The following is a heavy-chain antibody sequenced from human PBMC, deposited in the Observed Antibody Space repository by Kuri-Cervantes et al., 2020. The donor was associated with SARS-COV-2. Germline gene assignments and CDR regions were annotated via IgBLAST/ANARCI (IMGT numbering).Heavy chain of an antibody. CDR2: ISSSSSYT. Sequence: LSLTCAASGFTFSDYYMSWIRQAPGKGLEWVSYISSSSSYTNYADSVKGRFTISRDNATNSLYLQMNSLRAEDTAVYYCAGFGSGWYDDAFDIWGQGTMVTISS. V-gene: IGHV3-11*03. CDR1: GFTFSDYY. CDR3: AGFGSGWYDDAFDI. J-gene: IGHJ3*02. D-gene: IGHD6-19*01.